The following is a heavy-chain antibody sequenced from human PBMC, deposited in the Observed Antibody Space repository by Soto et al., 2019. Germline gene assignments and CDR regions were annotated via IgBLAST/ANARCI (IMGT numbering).Heavy chain of an antibody. CDR1: GFSLSTSGVG. CDR3: ARTSVNWGSRGLVDY. Sequence: QITLKESGPTLVKPTQTLTLTCTFSGFSLSTSGVGVGWIRQPPGKALEWLAFLYWDDDKRYSPSLKSRLTITKDTSKNQVLLTMTNIDPVDKATYYCARTSVNWGSRGLVDYWGQGTLVTVAS. V-gene: IGHV2-5*02. CDR2: LYWDDDK. D-gene: IGHD7-27*01. J-gene: IGHJ4*02.